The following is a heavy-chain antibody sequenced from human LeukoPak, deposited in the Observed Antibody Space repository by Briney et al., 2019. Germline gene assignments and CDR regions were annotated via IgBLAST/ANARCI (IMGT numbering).Heavy chain of an antibody. V-gene: IGHV3-30*18. J-gene: IGHJ5*02. D-gene: IGHD3-10*01. Sequence: GGSLRLSCAASGFTFSSYGMHWVRQAPGKVLEWVAVISYDGSNKYYADSVKGRFTISRDNSKNTLYLQMNSLRAEDTAVYYCAKDRVARGAEWFDPWGQGTLVTVSS. CDR3: AKDRVARGAEWFDP. CDR2: ISYDGSNK. CDR1: GFTFSSYG.